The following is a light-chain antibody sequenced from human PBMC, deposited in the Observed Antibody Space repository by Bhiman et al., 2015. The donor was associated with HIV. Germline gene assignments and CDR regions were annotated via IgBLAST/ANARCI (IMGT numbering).Light chain of an antibody. Sequence: YELTQPPSVSVYPGQTASITCSGDKLGEQYVCWYQQRAGQSPVLVMYQDNKRPSGIPERFSGSNSGNTATLTISGTQAMDEADYYCQAWDSSTALYVFGTGTKVTVL. V-gene: IGLV3-1*01. CDR3: QAWDSSTALYV. CDR2: QDN. J-gene: IGLJ1*01. CDR1: KLGEQY.